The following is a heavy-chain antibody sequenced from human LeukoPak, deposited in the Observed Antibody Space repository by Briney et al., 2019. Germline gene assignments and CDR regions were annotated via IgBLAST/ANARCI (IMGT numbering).Heavy chain of an antibody. V-gene: IGHV3-23*01. CDR2: LSGSGGST. Sequence: PGGSLRLSCAASGFTFSSSEMNWVRQAPGGGLEWVSPLSGSGGSTYYADSVKGRVTLSRDTSPNTLYLQMNSLRAGGTGLYYCASLGSGWPLVCNDYYMDVWGESTAVTVSS. D-gene: IGHD6-19*01. CDR1: GFTFSSSE. CDR3: ASLGSGWPLVCNDYYMDV. J-gene: IGHJ6*03.